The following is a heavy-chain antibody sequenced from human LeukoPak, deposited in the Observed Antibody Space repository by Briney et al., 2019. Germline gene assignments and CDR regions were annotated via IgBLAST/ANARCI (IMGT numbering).Heavy chain of an antibody. J-gene: IGHJ6*02. V-gene: IGHV4-59*01. CDR1: GGSISSYY. CDR2: IYYSGST. D-gene: IGHD3-10*01. CDR3: ARGPRGAGYYYYYGMDV. Sequence: SKTLSLTCTVSGGSISSYYWSWIRQPPGKGLEWIGYIYYSGSTNYNPSLKSRVTISVDTSKNQFSLKLSSVTAADTAVYYCARGPRGAGYYYYYGMDVWGQGTTVTVSS.